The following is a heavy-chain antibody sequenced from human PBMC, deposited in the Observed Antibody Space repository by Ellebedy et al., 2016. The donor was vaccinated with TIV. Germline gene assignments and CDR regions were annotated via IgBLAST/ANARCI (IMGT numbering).Heavy chain of an antibody. CDR1: GFTFSSYG. CDR3: VTRVRTAMGFDY. J-gene: IGHJ4*02. D-gene: IGHD5-18*01. Sequence: PGGSLRLSCSGSGFTFSSYGMHWVRQAPGTGLEDVSGISNNGISPSYADSVKGRFTISRDNSRNTLYLQMSSLKPEDTAVYYCVTRVRTAMGFDYWGQGTLVTVST. CDR2: ISNNGISP. V-gene: IGHV3-64D*06.